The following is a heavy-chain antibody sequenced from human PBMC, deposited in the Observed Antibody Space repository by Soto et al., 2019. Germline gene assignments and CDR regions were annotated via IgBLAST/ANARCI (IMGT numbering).Heavy chain of an antibody. J-gene: IGHJ6*02. Sequence: ASVKVSCKASGYTFTSYGISWVRQAPGQGLEWMGWISAYNGNTNYAQKLQGRVTMTTDTSTSTAYMELRSLRSDDTAVYYCARERQQYYESYGMDVWGQGTTVTVSS. D-gene: IGHD3-3*01. CDR3: ARERQQYYESYGMDV. V-gene: IGHV1-18*04. CDR2: ISAYNGNT. CDR1: GYTFTSYG.